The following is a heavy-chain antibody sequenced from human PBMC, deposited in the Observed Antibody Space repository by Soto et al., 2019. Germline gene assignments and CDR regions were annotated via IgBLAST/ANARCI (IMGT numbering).Heavy chain of an antibody. CDR2: IDPSDSYT. D-gene: IGHD2-2*01. V-gene: IGHV5-10-1*01. J-gene: IGHJ6*02. CDR1: GYSFTSYW. CDR3: ASSDCSSTSCQHPYYVIDV. Sequence: GESLKISCKGSGYSFTSYWISWVRQMPGKGLEWMGRIDPSDSYTNYSPSFQGHVTISADKSISTAYLQWSSLKASDTAMYYCASSDCSSTSCQHPYYVIDVWGQGTTVTVSS.